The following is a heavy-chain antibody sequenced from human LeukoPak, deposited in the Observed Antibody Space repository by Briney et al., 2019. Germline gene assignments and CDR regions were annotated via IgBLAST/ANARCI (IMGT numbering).Heavy chain of an antibody. CDR1: GGSISSYY. Sequence: SETLSLTCTVSGGSISSYYWSWIRQPAGKGLEWIGRIYTSGSTNYNPPLKSRVTMSVDTSKNQFSLKLSSVTAADTAVYYCARESQYTLGYYMDVWGKGTTVTVSS. CDR3: ARESQYTLGYYMDV. CDR2: IYTSGST. J-gene: IGHJ6*03. D-gene: IGHD2-2*02. V-gene: IGHV4-4*07.